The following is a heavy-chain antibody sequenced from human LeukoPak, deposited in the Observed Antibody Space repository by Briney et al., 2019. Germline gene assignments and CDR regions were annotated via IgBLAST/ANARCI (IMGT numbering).Heavy chain of an antibody. D-gene: IGHD1-26*01. V-gene: IGHV3-30*04. CDR3: ARHRTGDTKVFDY. CDR1: GFTFSSYA. Sequence: GRSLRLSCAASGFTFSSYAMHWVRQAPGKGLEWVAVISYDGSNKYYADSVKGRFTISRDNSKNTLYLQMNSLRAEDTAVYYCARHRTGDTKVFDYWGQGTLAIVSS. J-gene: IGHJ4*02. CDR2: ISYDGSNK.